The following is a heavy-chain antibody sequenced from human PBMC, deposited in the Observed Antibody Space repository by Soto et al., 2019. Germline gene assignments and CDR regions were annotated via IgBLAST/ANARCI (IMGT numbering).Heavy chain of an antibody. Sequence: QVQLQESGPGLVKPSQTLSLTCSVSGESISSGGYYWSWIRHHPGKGLEWIGYIYDSESAYYNPSLKSRVTISMDTSKNHFAMRLSSVTAADTAVYYCARASSSSSAADYWGQGNLATVSS. CDR2: IYDSESA. CDR3: ARASSSSSAADY. CDR1: GESISSGGYY. D-gene: IGHD6-6*01. J-gene: IGHJ4*02. V-gene: IGHV4-31*03.